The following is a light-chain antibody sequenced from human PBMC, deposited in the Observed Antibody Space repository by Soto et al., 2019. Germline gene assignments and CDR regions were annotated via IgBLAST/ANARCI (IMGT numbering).Light chain of an antibody. CDR1: QSVSSY. J-gene: IGKJ4*01. CDR2: DVS. CDR3: QPSRT. Sequence: EIVLTQSPATLSLSPGERATLSCRASQSVSSYLAWYQQKPGQAPRLLIYDVSNRATGIPASFSGSGSGTDFTITISSLVPEDFAVYYCQPSRTFGGGTKVEIK. V-gene: IGKV3-11*01.